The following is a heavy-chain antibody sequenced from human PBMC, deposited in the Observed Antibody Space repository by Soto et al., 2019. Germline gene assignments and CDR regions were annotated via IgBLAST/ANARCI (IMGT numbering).Heavy chain of an antibody. CDR1: GGSFRGYY. D-gene: IGHD6-13*01. Sequence: SETLSLTCAVYGGSFRGYYWSWIRQPPGKGLEWIGEINHNGSTNYNTSLKSRVTISVDTSKNQFSLKLSSVTAADTAVYYCASRGSSSWGWFDPWGQGTLVTVSS. V-gene: IGHV4-34*01. CDR2: INHNGST. CDR3: ASRGSSSWGWFDP. J-gene: IGHJ5*02.